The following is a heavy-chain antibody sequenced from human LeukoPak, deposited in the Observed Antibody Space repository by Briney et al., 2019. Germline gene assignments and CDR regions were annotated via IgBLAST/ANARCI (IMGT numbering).Heavy chain of an antibody. CDR3: ARETSGWSYTFDY. J-gene: IGHJ4*02. Sequence: PGGSLRLSFAASGFTVSSNYMSWVRQAPGKGLEWVSIIYSDGSRYYADSVKGRFTISRDNSKNTLYLQMNSLRAEDTAVYYCARETSGWSYTFDYWGQGTLVTVSS. D-gene: IGHD6-19*01. CDR2: IYSDGSR. CDR1: GFTVSSNY. V-gene: IGHV3-53*01.